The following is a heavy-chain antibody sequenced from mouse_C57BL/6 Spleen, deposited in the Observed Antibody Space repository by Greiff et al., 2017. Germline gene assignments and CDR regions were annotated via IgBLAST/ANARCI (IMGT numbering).Heavy chain of an antibody. Sequence: EVQRVESEGGLVQPGSSMKLSCTASGFTFSDYYMAWVRQVPEKGLEWVAKINYDGSSTYYLDSLKSRFIISRDNATNNLYLQMSSLKSEDTATYDSERVPVDYWGQGTTLTVSS. J-gene: IGHJ2*01. V-gene: IGHV5-16*01. CDR2: INYDGSST. CDR3: ERVPVDY. CDR1: GFTFSDYY.